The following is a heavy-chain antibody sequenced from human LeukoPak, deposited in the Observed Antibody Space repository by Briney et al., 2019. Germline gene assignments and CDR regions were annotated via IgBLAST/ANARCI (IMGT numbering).Heavy chain of an antibody. Sequence: SETLSLTCTVSGGSIRIYHWSWIRQPPGKGLEWVGYIFYSGTTDSNPSLKSRVTISVDTSKNQFSLKLSSVTAADTAVYYCARTYCSGGSCHFDYWGQGTLVTVSS. D-gene: IGHD2-15*01. CDR1: GGSIRIYH. V-gene: IGHV4-59*08. CDR2: IFYSGTT. J-gene: IGHJ4*02. CDR3: ARTYCSGGSCHFDY.